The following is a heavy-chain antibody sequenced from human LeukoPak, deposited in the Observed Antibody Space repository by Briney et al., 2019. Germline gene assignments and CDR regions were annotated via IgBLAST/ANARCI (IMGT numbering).Heavy chain of an antibody. CDR3: AKVRGNVAAGPTDC. J-gene: IGHJ4*02. Sequence: GGSLRLSCAASGFTFSSYAMSWVRQAPGKGLEWVSAIGSSGGSTYYADSVKGRFTISRDNSKNTLYLQMNSLRAEDTAVYYCAKVRGNVAAGPTDCWGQGTLVTVSS. CDR2: IGSSGGST. CDR1: GFTFSSYA. D-gene: IGHD6-13*01. V-gene: IGHV3-23*01.